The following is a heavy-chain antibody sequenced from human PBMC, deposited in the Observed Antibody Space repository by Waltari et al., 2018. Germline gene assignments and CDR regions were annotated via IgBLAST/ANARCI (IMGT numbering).Heavy chain of an antibody. CDR1: GFTFTSYA. J-gene: IGHJ5*02. Sequence: VQLVDSGGDMVQPGGSLRLSCAASGFTFTSYAMHWLRQAPGKGLEWVSGISGAGMTTYYADSVRGRFTISRDNAKNTVYLQMDSLRVEDTAVYYCAKDVALLVVPAAHDWFDPWGQGTLVTVSS. V-gene: IGHV3-23*04. D-gene: IGHD2-2*01. CDR2: ISGAGMTT. CDR3: AKDVALLVVPAAHDWFDP.